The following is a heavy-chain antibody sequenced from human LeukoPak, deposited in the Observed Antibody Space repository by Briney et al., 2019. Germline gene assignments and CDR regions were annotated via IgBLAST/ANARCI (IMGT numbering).Heavy chain of an antibody. CDR1: GYTFTGYY. CDR2: INPNSGGT. J-gene: IGHJ4*02. V-gene: IGHV1-2*02. Sequence: ASVKVSCKASGYTFTGYYMHWVRQAPGQGLEWMGWINPNSGGTNYAQKFQGRVTMTRDTSISTAYMELSRLGSDDTAVYYCARGHRYSSAQGDYWGQGTLVTVSS. D-gene: IGHD6-19*01. CDR3: ARGHRYSSAQGDY.